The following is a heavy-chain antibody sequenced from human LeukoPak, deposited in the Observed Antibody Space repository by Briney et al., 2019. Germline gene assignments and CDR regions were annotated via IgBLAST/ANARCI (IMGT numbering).Heavy chain of an antibody. CDR3: ARGITTVTPYYFDY. D-gene: IGHD4-17*01. Sequence: SETLSLTRAVYGGSFSGYYWSWIRQPPGKGLEWIGEINHSGSTNYNPSLKSRVTISVDTSKNQFSLKLSSVTAADTAVYYCARGITTVTPYYFDYWGQGTLVTVSS. J-gene: IGHJ4*02. CDR1: GGSFSGYY. V-gene: IGHV4-34*01. CDR2: INHSGST.